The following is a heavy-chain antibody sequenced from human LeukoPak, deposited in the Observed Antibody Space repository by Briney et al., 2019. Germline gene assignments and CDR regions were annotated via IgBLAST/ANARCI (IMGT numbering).Heavy chain of an antibody. D-gene: IGHD6-13*01. V-gene: IGHV1-46*01. CDR2: INPSGGST. J-gene: IGHJ4*02. CDR1: GYTFTSYY. CDR3: AREAAGWPLDY. Sequence: ASVKDSCKASGYTFTSYYMHWVRQAPGQGLEWMGIINPSGGSTSYAQKFQGRVTMTRDTSTSTVYMELSSLRSEDTAVYYCAREAAGWPLDYWGQGTLVTVSS.